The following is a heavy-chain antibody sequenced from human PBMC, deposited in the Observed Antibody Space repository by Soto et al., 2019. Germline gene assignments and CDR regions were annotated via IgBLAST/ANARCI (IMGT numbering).Heavy chain of an antibody. CDR1: GGSISSYY. V-gene: IGHV4-59*01. J-gene: IGHJ4*02. Sequence: SETLSLTCTVSGGSISSYYWSWIRQPPGKGLEWIGYIYYSGSTNYNPSLKSRVTISVDTSKNQFSLKLSSVTAADTAVYYCARGGRYYYDSSGYYFDYWGQGTLVTVSS. D-gene: IGHD3-22*01. CDR3: ARGGRYYYDSSGYYFDY. CDR2: IYYSGST.